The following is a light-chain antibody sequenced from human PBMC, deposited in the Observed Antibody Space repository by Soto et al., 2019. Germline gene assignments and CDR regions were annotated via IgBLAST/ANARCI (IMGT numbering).Light chain of an antibody. J-gene: IGKJ3*01. CDR3: QQSYITLT. CDR2: AAS. Sequence: DIQMTQSPSSLSASVGDRVTITCRASQSISSYFNWYQQKPGKAPKLLIYAASSLQSGVPSRFSGSGSGTDFTLTISSLQPEDFATYYCQQSYITLTFGPGTKVDIK. CDR1: QSISSY. V-gene: IGKV1-39*01.